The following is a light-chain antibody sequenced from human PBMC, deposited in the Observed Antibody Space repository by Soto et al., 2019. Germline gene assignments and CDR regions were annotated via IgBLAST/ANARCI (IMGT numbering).Light chain of an antibody. Sequence: EIVKTQSPATLSGSPGEGATLSCRASQSVSSKLAWYQQKPGQAPRLLIYGASTRATGIPARFSGSGSGTEFTLIISSLQSEDSAVYYCQQYNSWLWTFGQGTKVDI. CDR1: QSVSSK. CDR3: QQYNSWLWT. CDR2: GAS. J-gene: IGKJ1*01. V-gene: IGKV3-15*01.